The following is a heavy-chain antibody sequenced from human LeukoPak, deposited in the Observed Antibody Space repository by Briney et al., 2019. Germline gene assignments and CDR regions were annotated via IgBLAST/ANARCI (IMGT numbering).Heavy chain of an antibody. D-gene: IGHD6-13*01. J-gene: IGHJ4*02. CDR2: IYTSGST. CDR1: GGSISSYY. V-gene: IGHV4-4*07. Sequence: PSETLSLTCTVSGGSISSYYWSWIRQPAGKGLEWIGRIYTSGSTNYNPSLKSRVTMSVDTSKNQFSLKLSSVTAADTAVYYCAGVDSSSRYGGTYYAYRSQETLVTVTS. CDR3: AGVDSSSRYGGTYYAY.